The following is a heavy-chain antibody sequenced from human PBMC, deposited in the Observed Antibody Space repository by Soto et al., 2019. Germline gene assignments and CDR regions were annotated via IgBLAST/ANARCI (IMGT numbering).Heavy chain of an antibody. J-gene: IGHJ6*02. CDR2: INAGNGNT. CDR1: GYTFTSYA. CDR3: AREGAAAGPYYYYYGVDV. Sequence: ASVKVSCKASGYTFTSYAMHWVRQAPGQRLEWMGWINAGNGNTKYSQKFQGRVTITRDTSASTAYMELSSLRSEDTAVYYCAREGAAAGPYYYYYGVDVWGQGTTVTVSS. D-gene: IGHD6-13*01. V-gene: IGHV1-3*01.